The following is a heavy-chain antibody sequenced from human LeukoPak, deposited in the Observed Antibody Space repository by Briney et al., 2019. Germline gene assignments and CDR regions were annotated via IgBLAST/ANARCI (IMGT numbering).Heavy chain of an antibody. CDR3: ARGPPNWGMVGY. D-gene: IGHD7-27*01. V-gene: IGHV1-8*01. CDR1: GYTFTSFD. J-gene: IGHJ4*02. CDR2: MKSNNGHT. Sequence: ATVKVSCKASGYTFTSFDFNWVRQATGQGLEWMGWMKSNNGHTGYAQKFQGRVTMTRDTSISTAYMELSSLTFEDTAVYYCARGPPNWGMVGYWGQGTLVTVSS.